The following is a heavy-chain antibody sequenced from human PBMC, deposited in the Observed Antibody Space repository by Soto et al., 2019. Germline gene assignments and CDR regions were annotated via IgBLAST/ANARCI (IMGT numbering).Heavy chain of an antibody. J-gene: IGHJ4*02. CDR1: GDSVSSNTAA. CDR3: VRGVAGSGFDL. D-gene: IGHD6-19*01. Sequence: SPTLSLTCAISGDSVSSNTAAWNWIRSSPSRGLEWLGRTYYRSNWRHDYAVSVKSRITVNPDTSKNHFSLQLNSVTPDDTAVYCCVRGVAGSGFDLWGQGTLVTVSS. V-gene: IGHV6-1*01. CDR2: TYYRSNWRH.